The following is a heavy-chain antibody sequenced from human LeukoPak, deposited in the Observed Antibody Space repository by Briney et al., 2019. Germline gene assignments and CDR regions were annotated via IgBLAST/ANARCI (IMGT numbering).Heavy chain of an antibody. D-gene: IGHD6-13*01. CDR3: AKDEQPPNYYYGMDV. V-gene: IGHV3-23*01. CDR2: ISGSGGST. J-gene: IGHJ6*02. CDR1: GFTFSQNW. Sequence: PGGSLRLSCAASGFTFSQNWLHWVRQAPGKGLEWVSAISGSGGSTYYADSVKGRFTISRDNSKNTLYLQMNSLRAEDTAVYYCAKDEQPPNYYYGMDVWGQGTTVTVSS.